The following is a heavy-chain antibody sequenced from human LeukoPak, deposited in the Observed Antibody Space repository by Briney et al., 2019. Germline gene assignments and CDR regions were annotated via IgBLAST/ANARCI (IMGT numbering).Heavy chain of an antibody. J-gene: IGHJ5*01. CDR2: IKSENDGGTS. CDR1: GLTFTTAW. V-gene: IGHV3-15*01. Sequence: PGGSLRLSCAASGLTFTTAWFSWVRQVPGKGLEWVGRIKSENDGGTSDYAAPVKGRFTFSRDDSKNTLYLQMNSLKTEDTAVYYCSTEDQRNSRGQGTLVTVSS. D-gene: IGHD1-1*01. CDR3: STEDQRNS.